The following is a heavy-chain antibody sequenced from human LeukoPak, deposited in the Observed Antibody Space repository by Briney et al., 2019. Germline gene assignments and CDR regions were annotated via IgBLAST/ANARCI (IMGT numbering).Heavy chain of an antibody. CDR3: AKAFVTMIDYFDY. D-gene: IGHD3-22*01. J-gene: IGHJ4*02. CDR2: ISYDASNK. V-gene: IGHV3-30*18. Sequence: GGSLRLSCAASGFTFSSCGMHWVRQAPGKELEWVAVISYDASNKYYADSVKGRFTISRDNSKNTLYLQMNSLRAEDTAVYYCAKAFVTMIDYFDYWGQGTLVTVSS. CDR1: GFTFSSCG.